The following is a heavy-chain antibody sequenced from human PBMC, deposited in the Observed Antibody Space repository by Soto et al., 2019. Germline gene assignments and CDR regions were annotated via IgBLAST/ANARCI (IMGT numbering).Heavy chain of an antibody. J-gene: IGHJ6*02. CDR2: IWYDGSNK. CDR3: ARGITIGRGSPPAYYYGIDV. Sequence: QVQLVESGGGVVQPGRSLRLSCAASGFTFSSYGMHWVRQAPGKGLEWVAVIWYDGSNKYYADCVKGRITISRDNSKNALYLLMNSLRAEDTAVYYCARGITIGRGSPPAYYYGIDVRGRGATVTVSS. D-gene: IGHD3-10*01. V-gene: IGHV3-33*03. CDR1: GFTFSSYG.